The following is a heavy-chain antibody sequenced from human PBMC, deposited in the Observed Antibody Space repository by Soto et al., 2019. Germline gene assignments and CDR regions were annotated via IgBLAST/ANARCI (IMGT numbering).Heavy chain of an antibody. Sequence: ASVKVSCKASGYTFTDYYVHWVRQAPGQGLEWMGWINPNSGGTKSAQKFQGRVTMTRDTSISTAYMELSRLRSDDTAVYYCARRKGDYYDSSGYHYYFDYWGQGTLVTVSS. D-gene: IGHD3-22*01. CDR3: ARRKGDYYDSSGYHYYFDY. CDR1: GYTFTDYY. J-gene: IGHJ4*02. V-gene: IGHV1-2*02. CDR2: INPNSGGT.